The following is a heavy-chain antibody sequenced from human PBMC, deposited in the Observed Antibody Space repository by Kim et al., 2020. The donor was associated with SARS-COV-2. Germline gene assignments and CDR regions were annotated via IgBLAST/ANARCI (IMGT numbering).Heavy chain of an antibody. Sequence: NYAQKFQGRVTITADESTSTAYMELSSLRSEDTAVYYCARDLDGSGSYDYWGQGTLVTVSS. D-gene: IGHD3-10*01. V-gene: IGHV1-69*01. J-gene: IGHJ4*02. CDR3: ARDLDGSGSYDY.